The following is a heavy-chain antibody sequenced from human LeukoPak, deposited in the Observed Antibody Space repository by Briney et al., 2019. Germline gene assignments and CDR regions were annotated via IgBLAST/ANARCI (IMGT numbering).Heavy chain of an antibody. V-gene: IGHV3-30*04. CDR1: GFTFSSYA. J-gene: IGHJ4*02. CDR2: ISYDGSNK. CDR3: AKDTYYGSGSYPTGD. Sequence: PGRSLRLSCAASGFTFSSYAMHWVRQAPGKGLEWVAVISYDGSNKYYADSVKGRFTISRDNSKNTLYLQMNSLRAEDTAVYYCAKDTYYGSGSYPTGDWGQGTLVTVSS. D-gene: IGHD3-10*01.